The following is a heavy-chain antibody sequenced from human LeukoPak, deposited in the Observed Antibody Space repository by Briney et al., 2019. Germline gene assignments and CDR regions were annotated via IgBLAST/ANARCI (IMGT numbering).Heavy chain of an antibody. V-gene: IGHV4-59*12. J-gene: IGHJ3*02. D-gene: IGHD5-24*01. Sequence: PSETLSLTCTVSGLSISSYYWSWIRQSPEKGLEWIGYWTPSGSTNYKPSLKSRVTISVDTSKNQFSLKLGSVTAADTAVYYCARVHVEMATMSVRYDAFDIWGQGTMVTVSS. CDR2: WTPSGST. CDR3: ARVHVEMATMSVRYDAFDI. CDR1: GLSISSYY.